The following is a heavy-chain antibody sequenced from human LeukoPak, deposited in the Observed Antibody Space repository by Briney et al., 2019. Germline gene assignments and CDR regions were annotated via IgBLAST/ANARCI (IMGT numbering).Heavy chain of an antibody. V-gene: IGHV4-39*07. J-gene: IGHJ4*02. CDR2: IYYSGST. Sequence: SETLSLTCTVSGGSISSSSYYWGWVRQPPGKGLEWIVSIYYSGSTYYNPSLKSRVTISVDTSKNQFSLKLSSVTAAITAVYYCARENYYDSSGGAYFDYWGQGTLVTVSS. CDR1: GGSISSSSYY. CDR3: ARENYYDSSGGAYFDY. D-gene: IGHD3-22*01.